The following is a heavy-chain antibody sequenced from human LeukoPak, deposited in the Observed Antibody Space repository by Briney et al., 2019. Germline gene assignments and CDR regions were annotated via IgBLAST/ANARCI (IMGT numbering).Heavy chain of an antibody. J-gene: IGHJ6*03. V-gene: IGHV4-4*07. D-gene: IGHD1-14*01. CDR1: GGSLSSYY. Sequence: SETLSLTCTVSGGSLSSYYWSWIRQPAGKGLEWIGRIYTSGSTIYNPSLTSRVTMSIDTSKNQFSLKLSSVTAADTAVYYCARGRYESTRLSAYYYYYMDVWGKGTTVTVSS. CDR3: ARGRYESTRLSAYYYYYMDV. CDR2: IYTSGST.